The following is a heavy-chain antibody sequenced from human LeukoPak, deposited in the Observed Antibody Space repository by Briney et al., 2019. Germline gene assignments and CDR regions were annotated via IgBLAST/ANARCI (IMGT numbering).Heavy chain of an antibody. D-gene: IGHD3-10*01. CDR2: INHSGST. V-gene: IGHV4-34*01. CDR3: ARARGNTMVRGVIRPASSTNFDY. CDR1: GGSFSGYY. Sequence: SETLSLTCAVYGGSFSGYYWSWIRQPPGKGLEWIGEINHSGSTNYNPSLKSRVTISVDTSKDQFSLKLSSVTAADTAVYYCARARGNTMVRGVIRPASSTNFDYWGQGTLVTVSS. J-gene: IGHJ4*02.